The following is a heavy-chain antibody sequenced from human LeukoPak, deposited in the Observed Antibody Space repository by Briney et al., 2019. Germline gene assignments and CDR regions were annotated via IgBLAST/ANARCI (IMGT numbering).Heavy chain of an antibody. V-gene: IGHV4-34*01. CDR1: GGSFSGCY. J-gene: IGHJ4*02. Sequence: SETLSLTCAVYGGSFSGCYWSWIRQPPGKGLEWIGEINHSGSTNYNPSLKSRVTISVDTSKNQFSLKLSSVTAADTAVYYCARVDFWSGYTFDYWGQGTLVTVSS. D-gene: IGHD3-3*01. CDR2: INHSGST. CDR3: ARVDFWSGYTFDY.